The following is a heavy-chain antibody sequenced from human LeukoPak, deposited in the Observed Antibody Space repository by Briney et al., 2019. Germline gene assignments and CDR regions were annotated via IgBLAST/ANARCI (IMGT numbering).Heavy chain of an antibody. V-gene: IGHV3-21*01. J-gene: IGHJ4*02. CDR3: ARAPVLHDSSGYYYVNYFDY. D-gene: IGHD3-22*01. CDR1: GFTFSSYS. CDR2: ISSSSSYI. Sequence: GGSLRLSCTASGFTFSSYSMNWLRQAPGKGLEWVSSISSSSSYIYYADSVKGRFTISRDNAKNSLYLQMNSLRAEDTAVYYCARAPVLHDSSGYYYVNYFDYWGQGTLVTVSS.